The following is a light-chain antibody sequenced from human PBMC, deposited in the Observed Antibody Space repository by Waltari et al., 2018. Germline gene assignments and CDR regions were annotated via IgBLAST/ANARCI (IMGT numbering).Light chain of an antibody. CDR1: QSVSRT. J-gene: IGKJ1*01. CDR2: DAS. V-gene: IGKV3-20*01. Sequence: EIVLTQSPGTLSLSQGERATLSCRASQSVSRTLAWYQQKPGQAPRLLIYDASRRATGIPDRFSGSGSGTDFSLTISRLEPEDFAWYFCQKYGTLPATFGQGTKVEIK. CDR3: QKYGTLPAT.